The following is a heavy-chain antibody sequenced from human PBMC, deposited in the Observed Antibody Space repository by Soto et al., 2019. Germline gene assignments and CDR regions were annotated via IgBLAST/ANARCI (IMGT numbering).Heavy chain of an antibody. CDR2: IYHSGSS. V-gene: IGHV4-30-2*01. J-gene: IGHJ5*02. CDR1: GGSISSGGYS. CDR3: ARVPGP. Sequence: QLQLQESGSGLVKPSQTLSITCAVSGGSISSGGYSWSCIRQPPGKGLEWIGYIYHSGSSYYNPSLQRRVTIAVDRSKHQFSLKLSSVNAADTAVYYCARVPGPWGQGTLVTVSS.